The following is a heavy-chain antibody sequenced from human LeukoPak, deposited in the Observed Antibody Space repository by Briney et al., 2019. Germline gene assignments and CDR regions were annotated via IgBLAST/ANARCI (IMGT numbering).Heavy chain of an antibody. CDR2: VNPNNGDT. CDR3: TRGGSWFDS. D-gene: IGHD3-16*01. CDR1: GYMFVGYH. V-gene: IGHV1-2*02. J-gene: IGHJ5*01. Sequence: ASVQVSRKASGYMFVGYHMNWVRQAPGQGLEWMGWVNPNNGDTNYAPKFQGRVILTRDPSISTAYLELTSLKFDDTAVYYCTRGGSWFDSWGQGSLVTVSS.